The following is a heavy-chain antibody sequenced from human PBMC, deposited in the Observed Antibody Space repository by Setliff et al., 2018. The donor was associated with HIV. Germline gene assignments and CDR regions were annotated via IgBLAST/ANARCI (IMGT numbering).Heavy chain of an antibody. CDR1: GFIFGDYY. CDR3: ATDRVLPSAIRGGWLDP. Sequence: ASVKVSCEGSGFIFGDYYMHWVQLAPGKGLEWMGRVDPEDGETIYAEKFQGRLTITADTSTDTTYMELSSLRADDTAIYYCATDRVLPSAIRGGWLDPWGQGTLVTVSS. J-gene: IGHJ5*02. V-gene: IGHV1-69-2*01. CDR2: VDPEDGET. D-gene: IGHD2-2*02.